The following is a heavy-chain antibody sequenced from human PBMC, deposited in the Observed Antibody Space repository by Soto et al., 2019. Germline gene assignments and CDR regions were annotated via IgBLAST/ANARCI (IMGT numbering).Heavy chain of an antibody. D-gene: IGHD3-9*01. CDR2: IYSGGST. J-gene: IGHJ4*02. Sequence: PGGSLRLSCAASGFTVSSNYMSWVRQAPGKGLEWVSVIYSGGSTYYADSVKGRFTISRDNSKNTLYLQMNSLRAEDTAVYYCAGTDYDILTGYKRGSFDYWGQGTLVTVSS. CDR1: GFTVSSNY. V-gene: IGHV3-66*01. CDR3: AGTDYDILTGYKRGSFDY.